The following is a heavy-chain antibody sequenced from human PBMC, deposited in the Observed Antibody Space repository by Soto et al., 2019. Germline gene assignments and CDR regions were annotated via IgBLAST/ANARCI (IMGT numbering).Heavy chain of an antibody. J-gene: IGHJ5*02. CDR1: GYTFTSYG. V-gene: IGHV1-18*01. CDR3: ARVRGFGDPRRGNWFDP. CDR2: ISAYNGNT. Sequence: QVQLVQSGAEVKKPGASVKVSCKASGYTFTSYGISWVRQAPGQGLEWMGWISAYNGNTNYAQKLQGRVTMTTDTSTSTAYMERRRLRSDDTAVYYCARVRGFGDPRRGNWFDPWGQGTLVTVSS. D-gene: IGHD3-10*01.